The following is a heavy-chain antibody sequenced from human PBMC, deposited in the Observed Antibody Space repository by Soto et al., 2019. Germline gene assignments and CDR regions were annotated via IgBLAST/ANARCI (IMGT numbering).Heavy chain of an antibody. CDR1: GGSISSSSYY. Sequence: PSETLSLTCTVSGGSISSSSYYWGWIRQPPGKGLEWIGSIYYSGSTYDNPSLKSRVTISVDTSKNQFSLKLSSVTAADTAVYYCARLKYYYDSSGYRKAYYFDYWGQGTLVTVSS. V-gene: IGHV4-39*01. CDR3: ARLKYYYDSSGYRKAYYFDY. J-gene: IGHJ4*02. D-gene: IGHD3-22*01. CDR2: IYYSGST.